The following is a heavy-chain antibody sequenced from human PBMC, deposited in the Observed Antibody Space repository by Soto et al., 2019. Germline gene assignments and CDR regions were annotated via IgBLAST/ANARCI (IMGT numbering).Heavy chain of an antibody. V-gene: IGHV4-34*01. CDR3: ARGGYCVNDVCSTQFDY. CDR1: NDSISEYY. CDR2: INQSGRT. D-gene: IGHD2-8*01. J-gene: IGHJ4*02. Sequence: SETLSLTCAVFNDSISEYYWSWIRQSPGKGLEWIGEINQSGRTNYNPSLRSRLTLSIDTSKNQFSLKLRSVNAADTAVYFCARGGYCVNDVCSTQFDYWGQGALVTVSS.